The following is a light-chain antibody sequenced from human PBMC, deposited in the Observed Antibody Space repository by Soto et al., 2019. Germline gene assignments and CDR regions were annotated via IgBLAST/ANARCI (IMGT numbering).Light chain of an antibody. Sequence: QSALTQPRSVSGSPGQSVTISCTGSDSDIGNFICVSWYQFHPGKAPKLIIYDVTKRPSGVPDRFSGSKSGNTASLTISGLQAEDEAEYYCSSYAGFYTLLFGGGTKVTVL. CDR3: SSYAGFYTLL. CDR2: DVT. J-gene: IGLJ2*01. V-gene: IGLV2-11*01. CDR1: DSDIGNFIC.